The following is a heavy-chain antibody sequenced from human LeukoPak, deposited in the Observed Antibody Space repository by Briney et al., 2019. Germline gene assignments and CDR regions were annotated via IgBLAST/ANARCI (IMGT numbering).Heavy chain of an antibody. CDR1: GGSFSGYY. V-gene: IGHV4-34*01. CDR2: INHSGST. J-gene: IGHJ6*02. Sequence: SETLSLTCAVYGGSFSGYYWSWIRQPPGKGLEWIGEINHSGSTNYNPSLKSRVTISVDTSKNQFSLRLSSVTAADTAVYYCARVTWNAKNTGMDVRGQGTTVTVSS. CDR3: ARVTWNAKNTGMDV. D-gene: IGHD1-1*01.